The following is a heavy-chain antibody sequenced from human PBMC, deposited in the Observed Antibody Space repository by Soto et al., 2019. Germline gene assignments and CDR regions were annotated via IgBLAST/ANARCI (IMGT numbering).Heavy chain of an antibody. D-gene: IGHD2-8*01. CDR3: AKVVTKSPRTKNWFDP. CDR2: ISYDGSNK. J-gene: IGHJ5*02. Sequence: PGGSLRLSCAASGFTFSSYGMHWVRQAPGKGLEWVAVISYDGSNKYYADSVKGRFTISRDNSKNTLYLQMNSLRAEDTAVYYCAKVVTKSPRTKNWFDPWGQGTLVTVSS. CDR1: GFTFSSYG. V-gene: IGHV3-30*18.